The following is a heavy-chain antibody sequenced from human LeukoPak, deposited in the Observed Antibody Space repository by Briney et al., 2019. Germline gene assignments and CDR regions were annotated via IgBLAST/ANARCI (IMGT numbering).Heavy chain of an antibody. V-gene: IGHV4-59*01. J-gene: IGHJ6*02. Sequence: PSETLSLTCNVSGGSISSYSWSWIGQPPGKGLAWFGYIYYSGSTNYNPSLKSRVTISVDTSKNQFSLKLSSVTAADTAVYYCARTAHYYCYYGMDVWGQGTTVTVSS. D-gene: IGHD2-21*02. CDR3: ARTAHYYCYYGMDV. CDR1: GGSISSYS. CDR2: IYYSGST.